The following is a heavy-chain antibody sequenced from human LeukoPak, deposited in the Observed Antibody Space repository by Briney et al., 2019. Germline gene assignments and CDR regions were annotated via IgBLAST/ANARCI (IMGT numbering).Heavy chain of an antibody. CDR3: AKDHPSGYYFDY. CDR1: GFTFSTYA. CDR2: ISGSGGSA. J-gene: IGHJ4*02. D-gene: IGHD1-14*01. Sequence: GGSLRLSCAASGFTFSTYAMSWVRQAPGKGLEWVSAISGSGGSAFNADSVKGRFTISRDNSKNTLFLQMNSLRAEDTAIYYCAKDHPSGYYFDYWGQGTLVTVSS. V-gene: IGHV3-23*01.